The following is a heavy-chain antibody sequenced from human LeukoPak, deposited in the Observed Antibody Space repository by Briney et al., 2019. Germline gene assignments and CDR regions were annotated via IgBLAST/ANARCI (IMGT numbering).Heavy chain of an antibody. D-gene: IGHD1-26*01. J-gene: IGHJ4*02. Sequence: SETLSLTCTVSGGSIGSYYWSWIRQPPGKGLEWIGYIYYSGSTNYNPSLKSRVTISVDTSKNQFSLKLSSVTAADTAVYYCARERKSTVGASYYFDYWGQGTLVTVSS. V-gene: IGHV4-59*01. CDR2: IYYSGST. CDR1: GGSIGSYY. CDR3: ARERKSTVGASYYFDY.